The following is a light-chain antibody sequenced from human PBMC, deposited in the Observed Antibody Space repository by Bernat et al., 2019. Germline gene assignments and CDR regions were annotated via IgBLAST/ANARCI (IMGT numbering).Light chain of an antibody. J-gene: IGKJ4*01. CDR3: QQYNRWPLT. CDR1: QSVTTE. Sequence: ERVMTQFPATLSVSPGEIATLSCRASQSVTTELAWYQQKPGQVPRLLIYGASTRATGIPGRFSGSGSGTEFTLTISRLHAEDFAVYYCQQYNRWPLTFGGGTKVEIK. V-gene: IGKV3-15*01. CDR2: GAS.